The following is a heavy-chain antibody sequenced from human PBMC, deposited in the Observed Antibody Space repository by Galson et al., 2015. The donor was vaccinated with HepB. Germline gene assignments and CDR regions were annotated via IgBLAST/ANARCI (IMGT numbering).Heavy chain of an antibody. D-gene: IGHD5-18*01. CDR3: ARDLGQLWAYYYYYGMDV. V-gene: IGHV3-21*01. CDR1: GFTFSSYS. CDR2: ISSSSSYI. J-gene: IGHJ6*01. Sequence: SLRLSCAASGFTFSSYSMNWVRQAPGKGLEWVSSISSSSSYIYYADSVKGRFTISRDNAKNSLYLQMNSLRAEDTAVYYCARDLGQLWAYYYYYGMDVWGKGPRSPSPQ.